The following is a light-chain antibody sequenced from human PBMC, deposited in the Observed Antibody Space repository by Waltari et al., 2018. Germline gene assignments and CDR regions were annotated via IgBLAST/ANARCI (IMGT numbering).Light chain of an antibody. CDR2: EA. V-gene: IGLV2-23*01. Sequence: QSALTQPASVSGSPGQSITISCTGVSNDVGTDNLVAWYQQYPGKAPKLMIYEASNRFSGSKSGNTASLTISGLQAEDEADYFCCSYVGSSTSYVFGIGTKVTVL. J-gene: IGLJ1*01. CDR3: CSYVGSSTSYV. CDR1: SNDVGTDNL.